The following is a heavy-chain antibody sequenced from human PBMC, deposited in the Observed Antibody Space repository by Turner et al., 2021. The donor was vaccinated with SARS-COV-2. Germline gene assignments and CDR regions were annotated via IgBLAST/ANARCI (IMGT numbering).Heavy chain of an antibody. CDR2: IYYSRST. V-gene: IGHV4-39*01. Sequence: QLQLQESCPGLVKPSETLSLTCTVSGGSISSSNYYWGWIRQPPGKGLEWIGSIYYSRSTYYNPSLKSRVTISVDTSKNQFSLRLSSVTAADTAVYYCARLLNPGSYYYYYYGMDVWGQGTTVTVSS. D-gene: IGHD3-10*01. J-gene: IGHJ6*02. CDR3: ARLLNPGSYYYYYYGMDV. CDR1: GGSISSSNYY.